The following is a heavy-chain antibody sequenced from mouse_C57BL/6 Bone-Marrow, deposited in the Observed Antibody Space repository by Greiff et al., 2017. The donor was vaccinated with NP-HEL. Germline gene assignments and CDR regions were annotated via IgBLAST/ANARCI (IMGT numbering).Heavy chain of an antibody. J-gene: IGHJ2*01. CDR2: IYIGNGYT. CDR1: GYTFTSYG. V-gene: IGHV1-58*01. D-gene: IGHD2-5*01. Sequence: EVMLVESGAELVRPGSSVKMSCKTSGYTFTSYGINWVKQRPGQGLEWIGYIYIGNGYTEYNEKFKGKATLTSDTSSSTAYMQLSSLTSEDSAIYFCAKAYYSNYNYFDYWGQGTTLTVSS. CDR3: AKAYYSNYNYFDY.